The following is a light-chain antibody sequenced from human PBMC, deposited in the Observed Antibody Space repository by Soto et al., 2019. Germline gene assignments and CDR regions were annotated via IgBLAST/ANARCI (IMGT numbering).Light chain of an antibody. CDR3: QQYNSFAPCS. Sequence: DIQMTQSPSTLSASVGDRVTITCRSSQSISLWLAWYQQKPGKAPKLLIYDASTLYSGVPSRFSGSRSGTEVTLTISSLQPDDFGSYYCQQYNSFAPCSFGQGTKLEI. J-gene: IGKJ2*04. CDR1: QSISLW. V-gene: IGKV1-5*01. CDR2: DAS.